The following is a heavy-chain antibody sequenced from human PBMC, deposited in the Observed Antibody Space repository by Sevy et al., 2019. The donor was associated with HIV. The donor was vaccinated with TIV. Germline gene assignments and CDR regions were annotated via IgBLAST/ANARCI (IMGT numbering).Heavy chain of an antibody. V-gene: IGHV3-7*03. D-gene: IGHD4-4*01. CDR3: ATCSLSNCKLDF. CDR1: GLSISNYW. Sequence: GGSLRLSCVVSGLSISNYWMSWVRQAPGKELEWVASIKEDGSDNSFLNSVRGRFTISRDNARNSVYLQMSSLSGDDTAMYYCATCSLSNCKLDFWGQGTLVTVSS. J-gene: IGHJ4*02. CDR2: IKEDGSDN.